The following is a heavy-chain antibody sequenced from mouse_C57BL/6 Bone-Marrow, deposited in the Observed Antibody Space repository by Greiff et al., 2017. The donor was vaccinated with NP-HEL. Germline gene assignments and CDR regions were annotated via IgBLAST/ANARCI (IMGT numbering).Heavy chain of an antibody. V-gene: IGHV1-52*01. J-gene: IGHJ3*01. CDR3: ARKDYSSPFAY. D-gene: IGHD2-5*01. CDR2: IDPSDSET. CDR1: GYTFTSYW. Sequence: QVQLQQPGAELVRPGSSVKLSCKASGYTFTSYWMHWVKQRPIQGLEWIGNIDPSDSETHYTQKFKDKATLTVDKSSSTAYMQLSSLTSEDSAVYYGARKDYSSPFAYWGQGTLVTVSA.